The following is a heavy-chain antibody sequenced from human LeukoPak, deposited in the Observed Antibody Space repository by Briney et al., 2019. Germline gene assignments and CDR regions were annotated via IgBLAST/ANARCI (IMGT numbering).Heavy chain of an antibody. CDR3: ARGGRFDSSGLFDC. Sequence: SETLSLTCAVYGGSFSGYYWTWIRQPPGKGLEWIGEIHHTGSTNYNPSLKSRVTISVDTSKNQFSLKLSSVTAADTAVYYCARGGRFDSSGLFDCWGQGTLVPVSS. V-gene: IGHV4-34*01. CDR1: GGSFSGYY. CDR2: IHHTGST. D-gene: IGHD3-22*01. J-gene: IGHJ4*02.